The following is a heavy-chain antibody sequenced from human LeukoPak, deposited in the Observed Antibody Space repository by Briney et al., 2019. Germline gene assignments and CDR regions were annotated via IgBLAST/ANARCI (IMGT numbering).Heavy chain of an antibody. D-gene: IGHD2-2*02. CDR1: GFTSSSYS. CDR2: ISSSSSYI. Sequence: PGGSLRLSCAASGFTSSSYSMNWVRQAPGKGLEWVSSISSSSSYIYYADSVKGRFTISRDNAKNSLYLQMNSLRAEDTAMYYCARDDCSSTSCYRINDWGQGTLVTVSS. CDR3: ARDDCSSTSCYRIND. V-gene: IGHV3-21*01. J-gene: IGHJ4*02.